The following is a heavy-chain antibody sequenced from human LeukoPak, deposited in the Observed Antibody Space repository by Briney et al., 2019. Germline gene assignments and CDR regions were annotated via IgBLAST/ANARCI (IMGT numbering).Heavy chain of an antibody. D-gene: IGHD3-22*01. J-gene: IGHJ4*02. CDR2: IIPIFGIA. Sequence: PGASVKVSCKASGGTFSSYAISWVRQAPGQGLEWMGRIIPIFGIANYAQKFQGRVTITADKSTSTAYMELSSLRSEDTAVYYCARFYYDSSGYYPGAFDCWGQGTLVTVSS. CDR3: ARFYYDSSGYYPGAFDC. V-gene: IGHV1-69*04. CDR1: GGTFSSYA.